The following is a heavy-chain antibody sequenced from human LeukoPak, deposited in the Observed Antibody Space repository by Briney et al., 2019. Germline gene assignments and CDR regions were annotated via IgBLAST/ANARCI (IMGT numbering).Heavy chain of an antibody. Sequence: PSETLSLTCAVYGGSFSGYYWSWIRQPPGKGLEWIGEINHIGSTNYNPSLKSRVTISVDTSKNQFSLKLSSVTAADTAVYYCARSGSVATGDYMDVWGKGTTVTISS. CDR1: GGSFSGYY. D-gene: IGHD5-12*01. V-gene: IGHV4-34*01. CDR2: INHIGST. J-gene: IGHJ6*03. CDR3: ARSGSVATGDYMDV.